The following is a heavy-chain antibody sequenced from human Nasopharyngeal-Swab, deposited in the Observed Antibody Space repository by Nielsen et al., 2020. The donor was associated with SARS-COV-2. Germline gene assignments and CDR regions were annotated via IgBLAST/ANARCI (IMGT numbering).Heavy chain of an antibody. D-gene: IGHD3-10*01. J-gene: IGHJ6*02. V-gene: IGHV3-9*03. CDR3: AKSTGNYYYYYGVEV. Sequence: WIPQPPGKGLEWISGISWNSANIGYADSVKGRFTISRDNAKNSLHLQMNSLRAEDMAVYYCAKSTGNYYYYYGVEVWGQGTTVTVSS. CDR2: ISWNSANI.